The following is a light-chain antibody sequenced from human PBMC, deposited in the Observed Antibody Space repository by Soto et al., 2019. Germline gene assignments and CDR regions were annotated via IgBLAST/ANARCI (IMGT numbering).Light chain of an antibody. V-gene: IGLV2-14*01. Sequence: ALTQPASVSGSPGQSITISCTGTSSDVGGYNYVSWYQQHPGKAPKLMIYEVSNRPSGVSNRFSGSKSGNTASLTISGLQAEDEADYYCSSYTSSSTYVFGTGTKFAVL. J-gene: IGLJ1*01. CDR1: SSDVGGYNY. CDR3: SSYTSSSTYV. CDR2: EVS.